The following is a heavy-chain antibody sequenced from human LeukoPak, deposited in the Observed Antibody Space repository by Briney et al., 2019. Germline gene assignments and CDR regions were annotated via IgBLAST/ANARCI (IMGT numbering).Heavy chain of an antibody. J-gene: IGHJ4*02. V-gene: IGHV3-30-3*01. D-gene: IGHD2-2*01. Sequence: GRSLRLSCAASGFTFSSYAMHWVRQAPGKGLEWVAVISYDGSNKYYADSVKGRFTISRDNSKNTLYLQMNSLRAEDMAVYYCAREYQLPYFDYWGQGTLVTVSS. CDR2: ISYDGSNK. CDR1: GFTFSSYA. CDR3: AREYQLPYFDY.